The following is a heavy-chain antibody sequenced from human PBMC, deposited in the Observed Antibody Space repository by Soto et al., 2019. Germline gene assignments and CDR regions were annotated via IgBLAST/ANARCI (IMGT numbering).Heavy chain of an antibody. CDR1: SIRTYS. V-gene: IGHV4-59*01. CDR2: IYYLGRT. J-gene: IGHJ4*02. D-gene: IGHD1-26*01. CDR3: ARDPVGVTHFDY. Sequence: SETLPLTCTVASIRTYSWTWIRQLPGKGLEWIGYIYYLGRTNYNSSLKSRITMSIDTSKNQFSLKLSSVTAADTAIYYCARDPVGVTHFDYWGLGVPLTASS.